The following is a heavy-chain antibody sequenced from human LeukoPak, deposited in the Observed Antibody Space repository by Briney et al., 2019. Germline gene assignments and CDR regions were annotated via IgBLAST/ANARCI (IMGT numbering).Heavy chain of an antibody. CDR1: GFTFGYYG. CDR2: ISNDGSNE. J-gene: IGHJ3*01. V-gene: IGHV3-30*19. D-gene: IGHD3-9*01. CDR3: ARAQISIISSGQYLDV. Sequence: GGSLRLSCAASGFTFGYYGMHWVRQAPGKGLEWVAVISNDGSNEYDAEFVKGRFTMSRDNSKNTVFLDMNNLRTEDTAVYYCARAQISIISSGQYLDVWGQGTLVTVSS.